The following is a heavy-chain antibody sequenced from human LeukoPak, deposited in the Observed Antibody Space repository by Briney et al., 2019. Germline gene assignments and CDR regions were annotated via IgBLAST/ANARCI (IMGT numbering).Heavy chain of an antibody. CDR3: ARERNYYDSSGYHAGYMDV. Sequence: ASVKVSCKASEGTFSSYAISWVRQAPGQGLEWMGGIIPIFGTANYAQKFQGRVTITTDESTSTAYMELSSLRSEDTAVYYCARERNYYDSSGYHAGYMDVWGKGTTVTVSS. CDR1: EGTFSSYA. V-gene: IGHV1-69*05. CDR2: IIPIFGTA. D-gene: IGHD3-22*01. J-gene: IGHJ6*03.